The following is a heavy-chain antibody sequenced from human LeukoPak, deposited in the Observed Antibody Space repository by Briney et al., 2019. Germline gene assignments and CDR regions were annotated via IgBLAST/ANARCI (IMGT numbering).Heavy chain of an antibody. D-gene: IGHD3-22*01. CDR2: ISGSGGST. V-gene: IGHV3-23*01. Sequence: GGSLRLSCAASGFTFSSYAMSWVRQAPGKGLEWVSAISGSGGSTYYADSVKGRFTISRDNSKNTLYLQMNSLRAVDTAVYYCAKDGLRERYYYDSSGYYYDYYYYGMDVWGQGTTVTVSS. CDR3: AKDGLRERYYYDSSGYYYDYYYYGMDV. J-gene: IGHJ6*02. CDR1: GFTFSSYA.